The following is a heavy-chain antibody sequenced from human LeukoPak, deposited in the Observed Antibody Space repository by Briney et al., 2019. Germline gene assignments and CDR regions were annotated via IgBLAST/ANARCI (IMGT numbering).Heavy chain of an antibody. V-gene: IGHV3-23*01. D-gene: IGHD5-18*01. J-gene: IGHJ4*02. CDR2: ISGSGGST. CDR1: GFTFSSYA. CDR3: AKGTAMDDDY. Sequence: GGSLRLSCAASGFTFSSYAMIWVRRAPGKGLEWVSAISGSGGSTYYADSVKGRFTISRDNSKNTLYLQMNSLRAEDTAVYYCAKGTAMDDDYWGQGTLVTVSS.